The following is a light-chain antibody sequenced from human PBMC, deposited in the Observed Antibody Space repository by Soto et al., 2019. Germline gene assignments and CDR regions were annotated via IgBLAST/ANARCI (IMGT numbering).Light chain of an antibody. CDR1: SSDVGGYDY. J-gene: IGLJ2*01. CDR2: EVT. Sequence: QSALTQPPSASGSPGQSVTIYCTGTSSDVGGYDYVSWYQQHPGKAPKLMTYEVTKRPSGVPDRFSGSKSGNTASLTVSGLQAEDEADDYCSSYAGNNNVVFGGGTKLTVL. CDR3: SSYAGNNNVV. V-gene: IGLV2-8*01.